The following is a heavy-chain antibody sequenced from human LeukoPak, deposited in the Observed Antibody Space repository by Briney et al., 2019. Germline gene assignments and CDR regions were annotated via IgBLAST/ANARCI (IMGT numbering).Heavy chain of an antibody. CDR3: ARGPSGYCSSTSWCRGDFDL. J-gene: IGHJ2*01. V-gene: IGHV4-39*01. CDR1: GDSISSSSSY. Sequence: PSETLSLTCTVSGDSISSSSSYWGWIRQPPGKGLEWIGSIYYSGGTYYNTSLKSRVTISVDTSKNQFSLKLNSVTAADTAVYYCARGPSGYCSSTSWCRGDFDLWGRGTLVTVSS. D-gene: IGHD2-2*01. CDR2: IYYSGGT.